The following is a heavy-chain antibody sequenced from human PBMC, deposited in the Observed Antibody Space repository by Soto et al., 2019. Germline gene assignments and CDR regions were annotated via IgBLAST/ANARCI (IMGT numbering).Heavy chain of an antibody. D-gene: IGHD6-6*01. J-gene: IGHJ6*02. CDR3: ARGYIGYSSSSDFDYYYGMDV. V-gene: IGHV4-59*01. CDR1: GGSISSYY. CDR2: IYYSGST. Sequence: SETLSLTCTVSGGSISSYYWSWIRQPPGKGLEWIGYIYYSGSTNYNPSLKSRVTISVDTSKNQFSLKLSSVTAADTAVYYCARGYIGYSSSSDFDYYYGMDVWGQGTTVTVSS.